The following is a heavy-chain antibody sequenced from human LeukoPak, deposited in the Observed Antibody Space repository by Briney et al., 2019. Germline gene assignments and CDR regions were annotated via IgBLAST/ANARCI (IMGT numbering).Heavy chain of an antibody. J-gene: IGHJ4*02. CDR1: GFTFSSYA. CDR3: ARGRIAVAGPFDY. CDR2: ISSNGGST. V-gene: IGHV3-64*01. D-gene: IGHD6-19*01. Sequence: GGSLRLSCAASGFTFSSYAMHWVRQAPGKGLEYVSAISSNGGSTYYANSVKGRFTISRDNSKNTLYLQMGSLRAEDMAVYYCARGRIAVAGPFDYWGQGTLVTVPS.